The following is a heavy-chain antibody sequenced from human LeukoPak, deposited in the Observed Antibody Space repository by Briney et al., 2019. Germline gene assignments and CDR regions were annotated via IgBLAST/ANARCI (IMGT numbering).Heavy chain of an antibody. CDR3: ARSRYCSSTSCYSFDY. J-gene: IGHJ4*02. CDR1: GYTFTGYY. CDR2: INPNSGGT. D-gene: IGHD2-2*01. Sequence: GASVKVSCKASGYTFTGYYMHWVRQAPGQGLEWMGWINPNSGGTNYAQKFQGRVTMTGDTSISTAHMELSRLRSDDTAVYYCARSRYCSSTSCYSFDYWGQGTLVTVSS. V-gene: IGHV1-2*02.